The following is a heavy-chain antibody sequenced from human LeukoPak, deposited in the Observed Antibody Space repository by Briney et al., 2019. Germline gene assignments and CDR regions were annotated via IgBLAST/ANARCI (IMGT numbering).Heavy chain of an antibody. Sequence: GGSLRLSCAASVFTFSSYAMHWVRQAPWRGLECVSSISSNGGSTYYANSVKGRFTISRDNSKNTLYLQMGSLRAEDMAVYYCARDPHYGSGSYYRPYYFDYWGQGTLVTVSS. CDR3: ARDPHYGSGSYYRPYYFDY. J-gene: IGHJ4*02. D-gene: IGHD3-10*01. CDR1: VFTFSSYA. V-gene: IGHV3-64*01. CDR2: ISSNGGST.